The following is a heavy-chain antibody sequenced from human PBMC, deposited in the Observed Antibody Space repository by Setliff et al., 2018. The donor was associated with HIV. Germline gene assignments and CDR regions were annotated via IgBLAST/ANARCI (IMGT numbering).Heavy chain of an antibody. CDR3: ARQMTIPGVAVTPVDY. D-gene: IGHD3-3*01. Sequence: PSETLSLTCTVSAGSIRSSTYYWSWIRQPPGKGLEWIGYIYTSGSTNYNPSLKSRLTISVDTSKSQFSLKLTSVTAADTAVYYCARQMTIPGVAVTPVDYWGQGALVTVSS. CDR1: AGSIRSSTYY. CDR2: IYTSGST. J-gene: IGHJ4*02. V-gene: IGHV4-61*05.